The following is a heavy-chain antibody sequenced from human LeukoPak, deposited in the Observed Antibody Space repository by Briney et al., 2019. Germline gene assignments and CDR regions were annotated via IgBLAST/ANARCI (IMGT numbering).Heavy chain of an antibody. D-gene: IGHD6-19*01. Sequence: GTLSLTCAVSGGSISSSNWWSWVRQPPGKGLEWVSVIYSGGSTYYADSVKGRFTISRDNSKNTLYLQMNSLRAEDTAVYYCARVSSGWYWDYWGQGTLVTVSS. J-gene: IGHJ4*02. CDR3: ARVSSGWYWDY. CDR1: GGSISSSNW. CDR2: IYSGGST. V-gene: IGHV3-66*01.